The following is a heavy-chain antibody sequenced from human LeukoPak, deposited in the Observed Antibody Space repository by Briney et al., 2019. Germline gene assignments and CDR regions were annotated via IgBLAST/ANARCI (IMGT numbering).Heavy chain of an antibody. CDR3: ARGRAWWSSGYCPPGRFLGDGIDI. CDR1: GGSFSGYY. J-gene: IGHJ3*02. CDR2: INHSGST. Sequence: SETLSLTCAVYGGSFSGYYWSWIRQPPGKGLEWIGEINHSGSTNYNPSLKSRVTISVDTSKNQFSLKLSSVPAADTAVYYCARGRAWWSSGYCPPGRFLGDGIDIWGQGTMVTVSS. V-gene: IGHV4-34*01. D-gene: IGHD3-22*01.